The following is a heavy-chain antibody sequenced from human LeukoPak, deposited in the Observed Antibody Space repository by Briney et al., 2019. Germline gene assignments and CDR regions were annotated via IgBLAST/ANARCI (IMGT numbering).Heavy chain of an antibody. V-gene: IGHV3-21*01. CDR1: GFTFSSYS. D-gene: IGHD3-16*01. CDR2: ISSSSSYI. Sequence: GGSLRLSCAASGFTFSSYSMNWVRQAPGKGLEWVSSISSSSSYIYYADSVKGRFTISRDNAKNSLYLQMNSLRAEDTAVYYCATATIIWDGMSNPWSAFDIWGQGTMVTVSS. CDR3: ATATIIWDGMSNPWSAFDI. J-gene: IGHJ3*02.